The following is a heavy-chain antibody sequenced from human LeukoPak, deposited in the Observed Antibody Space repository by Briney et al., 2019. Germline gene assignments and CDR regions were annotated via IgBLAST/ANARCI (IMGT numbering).Heavy chain of an antibody. CDR1: GYTFTSYD. CDR2: MNPNSGNT. Sequence: ASVKVSCKASGYTFTSYDINWVRQATGQGLEWMGWMNPNSGNTGYAQKFQGRVTMTRNTSISTAYMELSSLRSEDTAVYYCASKEPGSSYYYYYYGMDVCGQGTTVTVSS. D-gene: IGHD1-26*01. V-gene: IGHV1-8*01. CDR3: ASKEPGSSYYYYYYGMDV. J-gene: IGHJ6*02.